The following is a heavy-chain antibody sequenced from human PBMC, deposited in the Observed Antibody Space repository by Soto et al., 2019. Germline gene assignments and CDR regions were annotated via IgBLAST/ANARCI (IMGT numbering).Heavy chain of an antibody. V-gene: IGHV4-59*01. CDR3: ARDRFLDGLDY. CDR2: IYYSGST. Sequence: ETLSLTCTVSGGSISSYYWSWIRQPPGKGLEWIGYIYYSGSTNYNPSLKSRVTISVDTSKNQFSLKLSSVTAADTAVYYCARDRFLDGLDYWGQGTLVTVSS. D-gene: IGHD1-1*01. J-gene: IGHJ4*02. CDR1: GGSISSYY.